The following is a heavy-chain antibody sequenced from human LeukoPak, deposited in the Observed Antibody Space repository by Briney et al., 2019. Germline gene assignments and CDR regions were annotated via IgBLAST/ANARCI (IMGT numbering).Heavy chain of an antibody. CDR2: IGHTGST. Sequence: SDTLSLTCAVSGGSISSSNWWTWVRQPPGKGLEWVGEIGHTGSTNYNPSLKNRVTISVDKSKHQFSLKLSSVSAADTAVYHCARDSSGLTNWGQGTLVTVSS. CDR1: GGSISSSNW. D-gene: IGHD6-19*01. V-gene: IGHV4-4*02. J-gene: IGHJ1*01. CDR3: ARDSSGLTN.